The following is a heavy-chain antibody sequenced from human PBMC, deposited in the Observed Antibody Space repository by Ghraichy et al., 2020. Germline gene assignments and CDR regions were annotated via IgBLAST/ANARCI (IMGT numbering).Heavy chain of an antibody. CDR1: GYNFTTYW. J-gene: IGHJ1*01. CDR2: IYPGDSDT. D-gene: IGHD1-7*01. CDR3: ATTRRELSLTDMFHF. Sequence: GESLNISCRASGYNFTTYWIGWVRQMPGKGLEWMGIIYPGDSDTIYSPSFQGQVTISADRSISAAYLQWGSLKASDTAIYYCATTRRELSLTDMFHFWGQGTLVSVSS. V-gene: IGHV5-51*01.